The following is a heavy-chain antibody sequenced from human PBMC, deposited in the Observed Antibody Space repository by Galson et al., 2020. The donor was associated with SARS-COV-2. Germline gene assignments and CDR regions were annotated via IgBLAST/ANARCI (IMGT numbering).Heavy chain of an antibody. J-gene: IGHJ6*03. D-gene: IGHD2-15*01. Sequence: SETLSLTCAVSAGPIRNYYWTWIRQSPVKGLEWLGDINHRGSTNYNPSLKSHVTISVDTSKNQFSLTLSSVTAADTAVYYCARGAEGGRNMVGVSYYYSYMDVWGSGTTVTVSS. CDR2: INHRGST. CDR3: ARGAEGGRNMVGVSYYYSYMDV. CDR1: AGPIRNYY. V-gene: IGHV4-34*01.